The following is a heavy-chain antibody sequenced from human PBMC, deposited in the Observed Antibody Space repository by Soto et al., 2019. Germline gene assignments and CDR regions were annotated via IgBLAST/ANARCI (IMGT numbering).Heavy chain of an antibody. Sequence: QVQLVQSGAEVKKPGSSVTVACKASGGTFSSYAISWVRQAPGQGLEWMGGIIPIFGTANYAQKFQGRVTITADESTSTAYMELSSLRSEDTAVYYCARSITGTVSYYYGMDVSGQGTTVTVSS. J-gene: IGHJ6*02. CDR1: GGTFSSYA. CDR3: ARSITGTVSYYYGMDV. CDR2: IIPIFGTA. V-gene: IGHV1-69*12. D-gene: IGHD1-20*01.